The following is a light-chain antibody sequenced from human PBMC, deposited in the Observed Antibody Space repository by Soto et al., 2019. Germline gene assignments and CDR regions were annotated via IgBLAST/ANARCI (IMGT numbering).Light chain of an antibody. CDR2: GAS. Sequence: EIVMTQSPATLSVSPGERATLSCRASQSVSGNLAWYQQKPGQAPRLLIYGASTRATGIPARFSGSGSGTEFPLTISSLQSEGFAVYYCQQYNNWPPTFGQGTKVEIK. V-gene: IGKV3D-15*01. CDR3: QQYNNWPPT. CDR1: QSVSGN. J-gene: IGKJ1*01.